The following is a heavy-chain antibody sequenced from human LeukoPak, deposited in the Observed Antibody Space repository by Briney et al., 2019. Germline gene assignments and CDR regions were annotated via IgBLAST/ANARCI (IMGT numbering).Heavy chain of an antibody. CDR3: ATSKQQLVRIFDY. V-gene: IGHV1-24*01. CDR2: FDPEDGKT. D-gene: IGHD6-13*01. J-gene: IGHJ4*02. Sequence: ASVKVSCKVSGYTLTELSMHWVRQAPGKGLEWMGGFDPEDGKTIYAQKFQGRVTMTEDTSTDTAYMELSSLRSEDTAVYYSATSKQQLVRIFDYWGQGTLVTVSS. CDR1: GYTLTELS.